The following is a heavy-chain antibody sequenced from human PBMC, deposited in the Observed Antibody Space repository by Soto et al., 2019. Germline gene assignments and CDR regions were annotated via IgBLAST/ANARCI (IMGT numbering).Heavy chain of an antibody. CDR3: AKDTRRDDYGDYRWFDP. Sequence: QVQLVESGGGVVQPGRSLRLSCAASGFTFSNYVMHWVRQAPGKGLEWVAVISYDGSNKYYADSVKGRFTISRDNSTNTLYLQMNSLRAEDTAVYYCAKDTRRDDYGDYRWFDPWGQGTLVTVSS. CDR1: GFTFSNYV. CDR2: ISYDGSNK. V-gene: IGHV3-30*18. J-gene: IGHJ5*02. D-gene: IGHD4-17*01.